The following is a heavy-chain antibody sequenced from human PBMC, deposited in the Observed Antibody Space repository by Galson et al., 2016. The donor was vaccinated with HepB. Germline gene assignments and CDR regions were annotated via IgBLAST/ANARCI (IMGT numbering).Heavy chain of an antibody. CDR2: IYSGGST. J-gene: IGHJ6*02. D-gene: IGHD1-14*01. CDR1: GFTVSSNY. CDR3: ARDNNDYWGLDV. V-gene: IGHV3-53*01. Sequence: SLRLSCAASGFTVSSNYMTWVRQAPGKGLEWVSGIYSGGSTYYADSVEGRFIISRDNSKNTLYLQMNSLRAEDTAVYYCARDNNDYWGLDVWGQGTPVTVSS.